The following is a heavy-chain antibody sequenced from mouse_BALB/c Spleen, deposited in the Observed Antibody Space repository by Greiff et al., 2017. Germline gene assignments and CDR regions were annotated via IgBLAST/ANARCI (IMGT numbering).Heavy chain of an antibody. CDR1: GYAFSSYW. CDR2: IYPGDGDT. V-gene: IGHV1-80*01. J-gene: IGHJ2*01. Sequence: QVQLQQSGAELVRPGSSVKISCKASGYAFSSYWMNWVKQRPGQGLEWIGQIYPGDGDTNYNGKFKGKATLTADKSSSTAYMQLSSLTSEDSAVYFCARITTATSYFDYWGQGTTLAVSS. CDR3: ARITTATSYFDY. D-gene: IGHD1-2*01.